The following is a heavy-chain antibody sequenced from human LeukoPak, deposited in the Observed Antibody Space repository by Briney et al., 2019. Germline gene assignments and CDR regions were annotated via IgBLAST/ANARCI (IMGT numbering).Heavy chain of an antibody. J-gene: IGHJ4*02. CDR1: GFTFSSYA. D-gene: IGHD3-22*01. CDR2: ISGSGGST. Sequence: GGSLRLSCAASGFTFSSYAMSWVRQAPGKGLEWVSAISGSGGSTYYADSVKGRFTISRDNSKNTLYLQMNSLRAEDTAVYYCAKPPYDSSGYYTNEYWGQGTLVTVSS. CDR3: AKPPYDSSGYYTNEY. V-gene: IGHV3-23*01.